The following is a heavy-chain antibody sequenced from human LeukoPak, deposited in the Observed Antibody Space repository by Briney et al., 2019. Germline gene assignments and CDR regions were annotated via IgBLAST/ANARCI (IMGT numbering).Heavy chain of an antibody. CDR3: ARSYSYGYYYYYGMDV. V-gene: IGHV4-31*03. D-gene: IGHD5-18*01. CDR2: IYYSGST. J-gene: IGHJ6*04. CDR1: GGSISSGGYY. Sequence: SETLSLTCTVSGGSISSGGYYWSWIRQHPGKGLEWIGYIYYSGSTYYNPSLKGRVTISVDTSKNQFSLKLSSVTAADTAVYYCARSYSYGYYYYYGMDVWGKGTTVTVSS.